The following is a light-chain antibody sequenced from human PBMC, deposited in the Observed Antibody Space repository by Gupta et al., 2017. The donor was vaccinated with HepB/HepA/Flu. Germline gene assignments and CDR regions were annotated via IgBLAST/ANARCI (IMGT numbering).Light chain of an antibody. J-gene: IGKJ4*01. V-gene: IGKV3-20*01. CDR3: QQEGSSPLT. Sequence: EIVLTQSPGTLSLSPGERATLSCRASQRVSSSYLAWYQQKPGQAPRLLIYGASSRATGIPDRFSGSGSGTDFTLTISRLEPEDFAVYYCQQEGSSPLTFGGGTKVEIK. CDR2: GAS. CDR1: QRVSSSY.